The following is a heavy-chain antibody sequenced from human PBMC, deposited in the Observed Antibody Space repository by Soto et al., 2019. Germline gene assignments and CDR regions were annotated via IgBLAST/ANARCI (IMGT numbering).Heavy chain of an antibody. CDR3: PRRSAVTTFYFYGMDV. CDR1: GDSFNSNW. J-gene: IGHJ6*02. D-gene: IGHD4-17*01. Sequence: GESLKISCKVSGDSFNSNWIAWVRQRPGRGLEWMGIIYPIDSDTRYSPSFQGQVTISVDRSVNSAFLQWRSLKASDTATYYCPRRSAVTTFYFYGMDVWGQGTTATVSS. CDR2: IYPIDSDT. V-gene: IGHV5-51*01.